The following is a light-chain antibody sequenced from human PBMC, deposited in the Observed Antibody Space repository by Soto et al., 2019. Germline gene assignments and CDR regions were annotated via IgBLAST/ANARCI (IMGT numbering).Light chain of an antibody. J-gene: IGLJ3*02. Sequence: QSALTQPPSASGSPGQSVTISCTGTSSDVGAYKYVSWYQQYPGKAPNLMIYEVSKRPSGVPDRFSGSKSGNTASLTVSGLQAEYEADYYCTSYVGSNIWVFGGGTKLTVL. CDR1: SSDVGAYKY. V-gene: IGLV2-8*01. CDR3: TSYVGSNIWV. CDR2: EVS.